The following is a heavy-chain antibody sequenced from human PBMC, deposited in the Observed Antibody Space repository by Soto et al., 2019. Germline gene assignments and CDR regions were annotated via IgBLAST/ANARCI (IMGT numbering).Heavy chain of an antibody. D-gene: IGHD2-8*02. V-gene: IGHV3-33*01. CDR3: ARDALGFCTGPSCHVYYGMDV. CDR1: GFIFRNFG. Sequence: PGESLKISYVASGFIFRNFGFHWVCQAPGKGLEWVAVLWSYGSNKYYADSVRGRFTSPRDNAKNTLYLDMNSLRVEDTAVYFCARDALGFCTGPSCHVYYGMDVWGQGTTVTVSS. CDR2: LWSYGSNK. J-gene: IGHJ6*02.